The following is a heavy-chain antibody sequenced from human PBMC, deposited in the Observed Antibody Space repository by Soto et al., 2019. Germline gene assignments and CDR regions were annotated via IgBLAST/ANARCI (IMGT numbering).Heavy chain of an antibody. D-gene: IGHD2-21*02. CDR3: ARGGDPDY. CDR1: GFKFDYYW. J-gene: IGHJ4*02. Sequence: EVQLVESGGGLVQPGGSLRLSCVASGFKFDYYWMHWVRQAPGGGLMWISRLQTDGSHPAYADSVKGRFTISRDNAKNTLYLHMNNLRVEDTAIYYCARGGDPDYWGQGTLVTVSS. V-gene: IGHV3-74*01. CDR2: LQTDGSHP.